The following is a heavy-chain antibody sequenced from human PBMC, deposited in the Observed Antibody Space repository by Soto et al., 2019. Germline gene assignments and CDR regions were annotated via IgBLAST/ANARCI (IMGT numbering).Heavy chain of an antibody. D-gene: IGHD2-21*02. V-gene: IGHV3-48*01. CDR3: ARQVYTVVTPFDS. CDR1: GFTFRNVR. J-gene: IGHJ4*02. Sequence: GGSLRLSCAVSGFTFRNVRMNWVRQAPGRGQEWIAHIKTWDASTTATYYADSVKGRFTISRDDAKNSLFLEMTSLRGDDTAVHFCARQVYTVVTPFDSWGPGTQVTVSS. CDR2: IKTWDASTTAT.